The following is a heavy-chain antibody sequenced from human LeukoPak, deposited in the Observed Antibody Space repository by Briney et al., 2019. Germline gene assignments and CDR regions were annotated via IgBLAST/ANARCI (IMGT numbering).Heavy chain of an antibody. D-gene: IGHD3-9*01. J-gene: IGHJ3*02. CDR2: IYYSGST. CDR1: GGSISNKY. V-gene: IGHV4-59*12. CDR3: ARPRFDWDAFDI. Sequence: SETLSLTCTVSGGSISNKYWSWIRQPPGKGLEWIGYIYYSGSTNYNPSLKSRVTILVDTSKNQFSLKLSSVTAADTAVYYCARPRFDWDAFDIWGQGTMVTVSS.